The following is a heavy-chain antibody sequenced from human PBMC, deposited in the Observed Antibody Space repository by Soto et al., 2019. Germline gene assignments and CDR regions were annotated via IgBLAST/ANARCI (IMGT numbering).Heavy chain of an antibody. Sequence: PSETLSLTCAVSGGSISSSNWWSWVRQPPGKGLEWIGEIYHSGSTNYNPSLKSRVTISVDKSKNQFSLKLSSVTAADTAVYYSARDPKYYYDSSGYVWVRYFDYWGQGSLVTVSS. J-gene: IGHJ4*02. CDR3: ARDPKYYYDSSGYVWVRYFDY. V-gene: IGHV4-4*02. CDR2: IYHSGST. D-gene: IGHD3-22*01. CDR1: GGSISSSNW.